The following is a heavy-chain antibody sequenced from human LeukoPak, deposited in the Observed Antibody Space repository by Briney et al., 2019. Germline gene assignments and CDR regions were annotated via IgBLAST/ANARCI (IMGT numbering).Heavy chain of an antibody. CDR3: ARDVSDYDFRSGHYGYSYGVTPYYFDY. CDR1: GYTFTSYG. D-gene: IGHD3-3*01. J-gene: IGHJ4*02. CDR2: ISAYNGNT. V-gene: IGHV1-18*01. Sequence: ASVKVSCKAPGYTFTSYGISWVRQAPGQGLEWMGWISAYNGNTNYAQKLQGRVTMTTDTSTSTAYMELRSLRSDDTAVYYCARDVSDYDFRSGHYGYSYGVTPYYFDYWGQGTLVTVSS.